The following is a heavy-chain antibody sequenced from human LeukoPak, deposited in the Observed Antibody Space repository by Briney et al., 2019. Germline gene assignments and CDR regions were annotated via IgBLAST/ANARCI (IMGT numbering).Heavy chain of an antibody. V-gene: IGHV3-23*01. CDR1: GFIFSSYA. Sequence: GGSVRLSCTASGFIFSSYAKSWVRQAPGRGLEWVSAMRGSGGSTYYADSVKGRFTISRDNSKNTLYLQMNSLRAEDTAVYYCAKSTVTTVVPWFDPWGQGTLVTVSS. CDR2: MRGSGGST. CDR3: AKSTVTTVVPWFDP. J-gene: IGHJ5*02. D-gene: IGHD4-17*01.